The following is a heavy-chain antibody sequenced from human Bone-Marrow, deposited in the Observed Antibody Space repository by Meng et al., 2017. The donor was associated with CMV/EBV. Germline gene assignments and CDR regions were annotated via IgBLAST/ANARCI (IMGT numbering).Heavy chain of an antibody. V-gene: IGHV4-31*11. J-gene: IGHJ6*02. CDR2: IYYSGTT. Sequence: SETLSLTCAVSDGSISGTSYYWSWIRQTPGKGLEWIGYIYYSGTTYYNPSLKSRVTISVDTSKNQFSLKLSSVTAADTAVYYCARDERRGYCSSASCPDYGMDVWGQGTTVTVSS. CDR1: DGSISGTSYY. D-gene: IGHD2-2*01. CDR3: ARDERRGYCSSASCPDYGMDV.